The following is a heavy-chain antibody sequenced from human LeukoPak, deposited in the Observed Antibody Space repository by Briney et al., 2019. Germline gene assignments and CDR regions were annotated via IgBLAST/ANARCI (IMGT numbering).Heavy chain of an antibody. J-gene: IGHJ1*01. Sequence: GASVKVSCKASGYTFTSYGISWVRQAPGQGLEWMGWISAYNGNTNYAQKLQGRVTMTTDTSTSTAYMELRSLRSDDTAVYYCVRGDNVVSTAILLLQYWGQGTLVAVSS. V-gene: IGHV1-18*01. CDR1: GYTFTSYG. D-gene: IGHD2-21*02. CDR3: VRGDNVVSTAILLLQY. CDR2: ISAYNGNT.